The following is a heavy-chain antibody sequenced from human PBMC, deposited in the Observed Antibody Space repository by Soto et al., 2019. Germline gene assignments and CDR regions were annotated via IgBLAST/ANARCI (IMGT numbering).Heavy chain of an antibody. CDR1: GYTFTTYH. D-gene: IGHD4-17*01. CDR2: MNPNNGDT. V-gene: IGHV1-8*01. J-gene: IGHJ4*02. CDR3: ARAHDSGDVDY. Sequence: QVQLVQSGTEVREPGASVKVSCKSSGYTFTTYHINWVRQAAGQGLEWMGSMNPNNGDTIYAQKFQGRVTMTRSPSITTAYMELNSLRSDDTAIYYCARAHDSGDVDYWGQGTLVTVSS.